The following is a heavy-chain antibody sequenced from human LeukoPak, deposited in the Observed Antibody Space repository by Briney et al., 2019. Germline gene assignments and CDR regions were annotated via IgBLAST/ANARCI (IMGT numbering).Heavy chain of an antibody. Sequence: GASVKVSCKASGYTFTGYFLHWVRQAPGQGPEWMGWINPNSGGTKYEQKFLGRVTMTRDMSIGTAYMELRSLRSDDTAVYYCARDPKYYDFWSGERYFDYWGQGTLVTVSS. D-gene: IGHD3-3*01. J-gene: IGHJ4*02. CDR3: ARDPKYYDFWSGERYFDY. V-gene: IGHV1-2*02. CDR1: GYTFTGYF. CDR2: INPNSGGT.